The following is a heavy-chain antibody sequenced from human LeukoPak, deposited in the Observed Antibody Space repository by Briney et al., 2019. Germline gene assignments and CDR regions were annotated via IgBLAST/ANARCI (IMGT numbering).Heavy chain of an antibody. CDR3: AGDLYSSSWYGMYYFDY. V-gene: IGHV4-61*02. J-gene: IGHJ4*02. Sequence: PSQTLSLTCTVSGGSIGSGSYYWSWIRQPAGKGLEWIGRIYISGSTNYNPSLKSRVTISVDTSKNQFSLKLSSVTAADTAVYYCAGDLYSSSWYGMYYFDYWGQGTLVTVSS. CDR1: GGSIGSGSYY. CDR2: IYISGST. D-gene: IGHD6-13*01.